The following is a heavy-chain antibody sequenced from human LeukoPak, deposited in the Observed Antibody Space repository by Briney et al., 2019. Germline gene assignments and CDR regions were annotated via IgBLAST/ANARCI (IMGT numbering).Heavy chain of an antibody. CDR2: ISGSGGST. J-gene: IGHJ4*02. CDR3: ARALGYYYDTSGYYCLDS. D-gene: IGHD3-22*01. CDR1: GFTFSSYA. V-gene: IGHV3-23*01. Sequence: GGSLRLSCAASGFTFSSYAMSWVRQAPGKGLEWVSAISGSGGSTYYADSVKGRFTISRDNSRTTLDLQMNSLRAEDTAVYYCARALGYYYDTSGYYCLDSWGQGTLVTVSS.